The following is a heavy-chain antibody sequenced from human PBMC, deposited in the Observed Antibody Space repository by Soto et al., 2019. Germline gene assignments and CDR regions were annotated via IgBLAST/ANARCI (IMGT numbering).Heavy chain of an antibody. CDR3: AKDLGSGKPYYYYAMDV. Sequence: QVQLVESGGGVVQPGTSLRLSCAASGFIFSKYGMHWVRQAPGKGLEWVAVISYDGSNKYYAESVKGRFIISRDKSEKTLYLQMSSLRAEDTALYYCAKDLGSGKPYYYYAMDVWGQGTTVTVSS. V-gene: IGHV3-30*18. D-gene: IGHD3-10*01. CDR1: GFIFSKYG. J-gene: IGHJ6*02. CDR2: ISYDGSNK.